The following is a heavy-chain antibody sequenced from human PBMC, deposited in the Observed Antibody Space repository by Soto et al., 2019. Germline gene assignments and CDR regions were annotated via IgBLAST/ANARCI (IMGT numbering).Heavy chain of an antibody. CDR2: ISSSGSTI. V-gene: IGHV3-11*01. CDR3: ARDPLLGLRFQNWFDP. J-gene: IGHJ5*02. CDR1: GFTFSDYY. D-gene: IGHD5-12*01. Sequence: PGGSLRLSCAASGFTFSDYYMSWIRQAPGKGLEWVSYISSSGSTIYYADSVKGRFTISRDNAKNSLYLQMNSLRAEDKAVYYCARDPLLGLRFQNWFDPWGQGTLVTVSS.